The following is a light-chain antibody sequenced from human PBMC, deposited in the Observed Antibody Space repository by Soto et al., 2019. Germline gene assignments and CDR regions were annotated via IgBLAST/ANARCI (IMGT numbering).Light chain of an antibody. CDR2: GAS. Sequence: ETVMTQSPATLSVSPGERATLSCRASQNIGSLLAWYQQKPGQAPRLLMYGASTRATGIPARFSGSGFGTEFTLTISSLQSEDFAVYYCQQYNNWPPYTFGQGTKLEIK. CDR1: QNIGSL. CDR3: QQYNNWPPYT. J-gene: IGKJ2*01. V-gene: IGKV3-15*01.